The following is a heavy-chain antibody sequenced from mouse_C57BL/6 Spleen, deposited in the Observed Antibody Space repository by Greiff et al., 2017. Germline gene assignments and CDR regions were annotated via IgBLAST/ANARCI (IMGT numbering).Heavy chain of an antibody. CDR1: GYSITSGYY. Sequence: EVQVVESGPGLVKPSQSLSLTCSVTGYSITSGYYWNWIRQFPGNKLEWMGYISYDGSNNYNPSLKNRISITRDTSKNQFFLKLNSVTTEDTATYYCARDFRIGYFDVWGTGTTVTVSS. V-gene: IGHV3-6*01. CDR3: ARDFRIGYFDV. J-gene: IGHJ1*03. CDR2: ISYDGSN.